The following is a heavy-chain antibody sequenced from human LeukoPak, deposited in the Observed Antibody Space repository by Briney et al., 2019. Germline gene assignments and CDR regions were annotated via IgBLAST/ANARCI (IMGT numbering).Heavy chain of an antibody. Sequence: SETLSLTCTVSGGSISSGSYYWSWIRQPAGKGLEWIGRIYTSGSTNYNPSLKSRVTISVDTSKNQFSLKLSSVTAADTAVYYCARGTSGYSYGYHHYYYMDVWGKGTTVTISS. CDR2: IYTSGST. D-gene: IGHD5-18*01. J-gene: IGHJ6*03. CDR1: GGSISSGSYY. CDR3: ARGTSGYSYGYHHYYYMDV. V-gene: IGHV4-61*02.